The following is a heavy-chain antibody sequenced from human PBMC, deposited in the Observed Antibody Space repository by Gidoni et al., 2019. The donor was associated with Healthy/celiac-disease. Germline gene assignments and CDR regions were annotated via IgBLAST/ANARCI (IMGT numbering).Heavy chain of an antibody. CDR3: AKDPGYGDYLYWYFDL. CDR1: GFTFSSYG. CDR2: ISYDGSNK. Sequence: GFTFSSYGMHWVRQAPGKGLEWVAVISYDGSNKYYADSVKGRFTISRDNSKNTLYLQMNSLRAEDTAVYYCAKDPGYGDYLYWYFDLWGRGTLVTVSS. D-gene: IGHD4-17*01. V-gene: IGHV3-30*18. J-gene: IGHJ2*01.